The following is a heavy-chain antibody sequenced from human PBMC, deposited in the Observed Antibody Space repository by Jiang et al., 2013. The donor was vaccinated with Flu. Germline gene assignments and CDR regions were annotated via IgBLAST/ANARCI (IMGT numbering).Heavy chain of an antibody. CDR2: ISAYNGNT. J-gene: IGHJ4*02. CDR1: GYTFTSYG. D-gene: IGHD3-3*01. V-gene: IGHV1-18*01. Sequence: AEVKKPGASVKVSCKASGYTFTSYGISWVRQAPGQGLEWMGWISAYNGNTNYAQKLQGRVTMTTDTSTSTAYMELRSLRSDDTAVYYCARDGGRGYDFWSGYYFSDYWGQGTLVTVSS. CDR3: ARDGGRGYDFWSGYYFSDY.